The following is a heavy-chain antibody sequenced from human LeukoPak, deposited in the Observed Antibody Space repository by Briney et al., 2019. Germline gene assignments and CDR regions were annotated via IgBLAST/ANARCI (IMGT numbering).Heavy chain of an antibody. D-gene: IGHD2-2*01. V-gene: IGHV4-38-2*01. CDR3: ARRFSGGSISWLFDH. CDR1: GYSISSGYY. CDR2: IYHSGST. Sequence: SETLSLTCAVSGYSISSGYYWGWIRQPPGKGLERIGGIYHSGSTYYNPSLESRVTISVDTSKNQISLKLSPVTAADTLVYYCARRFSGGSISWLFDHWGQGTLVAVSS. J-gene: IGHJ4*02.